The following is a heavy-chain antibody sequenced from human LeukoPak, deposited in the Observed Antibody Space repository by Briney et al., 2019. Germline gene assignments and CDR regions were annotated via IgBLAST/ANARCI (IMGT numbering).Heavy chain of an antibody. CDR3: AKDVCDSSTSCYAYYYYYYMDV. V-gene: IGHV3-23*01. J-gene: IGHJ6*03. Sequence: PGGPLRLSYAASGFPFRIYAISGSPKAPGKGLEWFSTISGIGGGTYYADSVKGRFTISRDNSKNTLYLQMISLRAEDTAVYYCAKDVCDSSTSCYAYYYYYYMDVWGKGTTVTVSS. CDR2: ISGIGGGT. D-gene: IGHD2-2*01. CDR1: GFPFRIYA.